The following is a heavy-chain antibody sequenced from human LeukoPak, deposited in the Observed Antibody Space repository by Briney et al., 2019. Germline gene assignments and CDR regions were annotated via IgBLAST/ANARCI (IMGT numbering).Heavy chain of an antibody. V-gene: IGHV4-59*12. CDR1: GGSISSYY. D-gene: IGHD5-24*01. J-gene: IGHJ4*02. Sequence: PSETLSLTCTVSGGSISSYYWSWIRQPPGKGLEWIGYIYYSGSTNYNPSLKSRVTISVDTSKNQFSLKLSSVTAADTAVYYCARGGGPDGYYFDYWGQGTLVTVSS. CDR2: IYYSGST. CDR3: ARGGGPDGYYFDY.